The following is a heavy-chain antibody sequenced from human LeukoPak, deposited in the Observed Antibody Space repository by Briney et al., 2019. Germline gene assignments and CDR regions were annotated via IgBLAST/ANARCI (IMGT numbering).Heavy chain of an antibody. D-gene: IGHD6-6*01. CDR3: ARDGLEYSSSSSPNAFDI. CDR1: GFTFSSYS. V-gene: IGHV3-21*01. J-gene: IGHJ3*02. Sequence: GGSLRLSCAASGFTFSSYSMNWVRQAPGKGLEWVSSISSSSSYIYYADSVKGRFTISRDNAKNSLYLQMNSLRAEDTAVYYCARDGLEYSSSSSPNAFDIWGQGTMVTVSS. CDR2: ISSSSSYI.